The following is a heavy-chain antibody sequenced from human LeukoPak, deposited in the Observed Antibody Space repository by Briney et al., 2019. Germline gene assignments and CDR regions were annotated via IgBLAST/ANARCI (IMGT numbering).Heavy chain of an antibody. Sequence: SETLSLTCAVYGGSFSGYYWSWIRQPPGKGLGWIGEINHSGSTNYNPSLKSRVTISVDTSKNQFSLKLSSVTAADTAVYYCARERYSSSSGVDYWGQGTLVTVSS. D-gene: IGHD6-6*01. CDR2: INHSGST. CDR3: ARERYSSSSGVDY. J-gene: IGHJ4*02. CDR1: GGSFSGYY. V-gene: IGHV4-34*01.